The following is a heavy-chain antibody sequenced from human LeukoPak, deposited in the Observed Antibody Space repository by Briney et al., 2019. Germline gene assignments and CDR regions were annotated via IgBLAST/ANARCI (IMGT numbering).Heavy chain of an antibody. CDR3: ARDRFDSSGYVEN. CDR1: GITFSSYS. Sequence: GGSLRLSCSAAGITFSSYSMHWVRQAPGRGLEWVPYISSSGTKIQYADSVKGRFTISRDNAKNSLYLHMNSLRVEDTAVYYCARDRFDSSGYVENWGQGTLVTVSS. J-gene: IGHJ4*02. D-gene: IGHD3-22*01. V-gene: IGHV3-48*04. CDR2: ISSSGTKI.